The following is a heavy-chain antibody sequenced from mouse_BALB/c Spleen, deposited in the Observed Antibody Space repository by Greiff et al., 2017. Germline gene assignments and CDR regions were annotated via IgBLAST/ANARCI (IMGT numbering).Heavy chain of an antibody. CDR3: ARHSRHYYGSSLDY. CDR2: ISNGGGST. V-gene: IGHV5-12-2*01. J-gene: IGHJ2*01. Sequence: DVKLVESGGGLVQPGGSLKLSCAASGFTFSSYTMSWVRQTPEKRLAWVAYISNGGGSTYYPDTVKGRFTISRDNAKNTLYLQMSSLKSEDTAMYYCARHSRHYYGSSLDYWGQGTTLTVSS. D-gene: IGHD1-1*01. CDR1: GFTFSSYT.